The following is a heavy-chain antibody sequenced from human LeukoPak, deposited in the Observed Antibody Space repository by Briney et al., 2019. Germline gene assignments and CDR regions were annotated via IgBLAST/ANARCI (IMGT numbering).Heavy chain of an antibody. CDR2: INPSGGST. Sequence: ASVKVSCKASGYTFTSYYMHWVRQAPGQGLEWMGIINPSGGSTSYAQKFQGRVTMTRDTSTSTVYMELSSLRSEDTAVYYCARDLVRDGYNRIYYYGMDVWGQGTTVTVSS. CDR1: GYTFTSYY. D-gene: IGHD5-24*01. V-gene: IGHV1-46*01. CDR3: ARDLVRDGYNRIYYYGMDV. J-gene: IGHJ6*02.